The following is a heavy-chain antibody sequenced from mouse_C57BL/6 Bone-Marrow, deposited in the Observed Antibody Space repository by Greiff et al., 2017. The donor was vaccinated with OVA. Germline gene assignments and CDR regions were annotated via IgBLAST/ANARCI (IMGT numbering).Heavy chain of an antibody. CDR1: GYTFTDYE. J-gene: IGHJ3*01. CDR2: IDPETGGT. Sequence: QVQLQQSGAELVRPGASVTLSCKASGYTFTDYEMHWVKQTPVHGLEWIGAIDPETGGTAYNQKFKGKAILTADKSSSTAYMELRSLTSEDSAVYYCTRGYSRPYWGQGTRVTVSA. CDR3: TRGYSRPY. V-gene: IGHV1-15*01. D-gene: IGHD1-2*01.